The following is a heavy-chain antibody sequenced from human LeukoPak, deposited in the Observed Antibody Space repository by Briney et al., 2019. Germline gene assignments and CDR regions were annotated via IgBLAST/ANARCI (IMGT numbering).Heavy chain of an antibody. CDR2: IYSGDST. CDR1: GFSVSSNY. J-gene: IGHJ5*02. Sequence: GGSLRLSCAASGFSVSSNYMSWVRQAPGKGLEWVSAIYSGDSTFYADSVTGRFTISRDNSKNTVYLQTSSLIAEDTAVYYCARDLQEGWFDPWGQGTLVTVSS. CDR3: ARDLQEGWFDP. V-gene: IGHV3-66*01.